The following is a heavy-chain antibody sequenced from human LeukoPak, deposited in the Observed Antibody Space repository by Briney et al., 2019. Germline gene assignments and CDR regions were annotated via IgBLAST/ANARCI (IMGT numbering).Heavy chain of an antibody. J-gene: IGHJ5*02. CDR3: ARGGTRDGYSS. V-gene: IGHV1-69*13. CDR1: GGTFSSYA. D-gene: IGHD5-24*01. Sequence: GASVKVSCKASGGTFSSYAISWVRQAPGQGLEWMGGIIPIFGTANYAQKFQGKVTITADESTSTAYMELSSLRSEDTAVYYCARGGTRDGYSSWGQGTLVTASS. CDR2: IIPIFGTA.